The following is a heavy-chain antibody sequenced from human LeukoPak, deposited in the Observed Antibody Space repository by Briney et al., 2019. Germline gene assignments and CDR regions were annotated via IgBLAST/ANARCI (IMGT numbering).Heavy chain of an antibody. Sequence: PSETLSLTCTVSGGSITSYYWSWIRQPPGQGLEWIGYIYYNGNTNYNPSLKSRVTISVDTSKSQFSLNLSSVTAADTAVYYCAREVAAGEIDYWGQGTLVTVSS. V-gene: IGHV4-59*01. J-gene: IGHJ4*02. CDR3: AREVAAGEIDY. D-gene: IGHD6-13*01. CDR1: GGSITSYY. CDR2: IYYNGNT.